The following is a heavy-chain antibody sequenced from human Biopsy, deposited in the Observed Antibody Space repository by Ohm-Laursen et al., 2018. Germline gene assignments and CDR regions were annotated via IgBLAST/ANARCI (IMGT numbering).Heavy chain of an antibody. CDR2: IIAVSGLV. Sequence: SSVKVSCKVSGGTFSNYAISWVRQAPGEGLEWMGGIIAVSGLVNYAPKFQGRVSITADKSTTTAYTELSNLKSEDTAVYYCATPFQYYDSWGGYPPFDHWGQGTLVTVSS. V-gene: IGHV1-69*17. J-gene: IGHJ4*02. CDR3: ATPFQYYDSWGGYPPFDH. D-gene: IGHD3-3*01. CDR1: GGTFSNYA.